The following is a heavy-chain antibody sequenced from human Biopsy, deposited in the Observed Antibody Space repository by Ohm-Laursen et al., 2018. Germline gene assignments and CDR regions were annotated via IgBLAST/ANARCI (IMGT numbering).Heavy chain of an antibody. D-gene: IGHD1-1*01. CDR3: AKGRVGNSGSLDI. J-gene: IGHJ3*02. CDR1: GFTFSTYV. V-gene: IGHV3-23*01. Sequence: GSLRLSCAAPGFTFSTYVMTWVRQAPGKGLEWVSGITGSGRTTYYADSVKGRFTISRDNSKNTVYLQMNGLRAGDTAIYYCAKGRVGNSGSLDIWGHGTMVTVSS. CDR2: ITGSGRTT.